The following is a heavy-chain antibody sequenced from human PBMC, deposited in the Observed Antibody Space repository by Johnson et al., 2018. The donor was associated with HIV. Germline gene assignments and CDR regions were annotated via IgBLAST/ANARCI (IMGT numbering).Heavy chain of an antibody. V-gene: IGHV3-30*04. Sequence: QMLLVESGGGVVQPGRSLRLSCAASGFTFSSYAMHWVRQAPGKGLEWVAVIRYDGSNKYYADSVKGRFTISRDNSKNPRYLQMNSLRAEATAGYYCASWGVGSSWNHDAFDIWGQGTMVTVSS. D-gene: IGHD6-13*01. CDR1: GFTFSSYA. CDR3: ASWGVGSSWNHDAFDI. J-gene: IGHJ3*02. CDR2: IRYDGSNK.